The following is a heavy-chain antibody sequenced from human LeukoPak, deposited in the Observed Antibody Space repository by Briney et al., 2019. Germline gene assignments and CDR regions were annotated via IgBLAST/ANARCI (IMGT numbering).Heavy chain of an antibody. CDR2: IYASGST. V-gene: IGHV4-61*02. J-gene: IGHJ4*02. CDR3: ARRVAAAGTGFDY. CDR1: GGSISSGSYY. D-gene: IGHD6-13*01. Sequence: SQTLSLTCTVSGGSISSGSYYWSWIRQPAGKGLEWIGRIYASGSTNYNPSLKSRVTISVDTSKNQFSLKLSSVTAADTAVYYCARRVAAAGTGFDYWGQGTLVTVSS.